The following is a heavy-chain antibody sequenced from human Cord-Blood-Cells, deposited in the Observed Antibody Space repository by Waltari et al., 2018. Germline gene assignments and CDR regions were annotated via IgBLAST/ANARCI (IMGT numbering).Heavy chain of an antibody. J-gene: IGHJ4*02. CDR3: ARAPTYSSFDY. CDR1: GFTFSSYS. CDR2: ISSSSSYI. Sequence: EVQLVESGGGLVKPGGSLRLSCAASGFTFSSYSMICVRRAQGKGLEGVLSISSSSSYICYVATGKGPCTISRDNAKNSLYLQMNSLRVEDTAVYYCARAPTYSSFDYWGQGTLVTVSS. D-gene: IGHD6-13*01. V-gene: IGHV3-21*01.